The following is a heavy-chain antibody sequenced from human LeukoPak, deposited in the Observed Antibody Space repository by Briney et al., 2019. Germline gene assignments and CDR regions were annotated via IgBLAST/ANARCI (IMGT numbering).Heavy chain of an antibody. D-gene: IGHD4-17*01. J-gene: IGHJ3*02. CDR2: IYPGDSDT. V-gene: IGHV5-51*01. CDR3: ASRKDYGDYGFNDAFDI. Sequence: ESLKISCKGSGYSFTSYWIGWVRQMPGKGLEWMGIIYPGDSDTRYSPSFQGQVTISADKSISTAYLQWSSLKASDTAMYYCASRKDYGDYGFNDAFDIWGQGTMVTVSS. CDR1: GYSFTSYW.